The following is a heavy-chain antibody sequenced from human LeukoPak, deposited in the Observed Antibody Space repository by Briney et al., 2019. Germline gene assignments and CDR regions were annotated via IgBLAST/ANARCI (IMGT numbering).Heavy chain of an antibody. CDR1: GLTFSSYG. V-gene: IGHV3-30*02. CDR3: AKDHVGTWSALDY. J-gene: IGHJ4*02. CDR2: IRYDGSDK. D-gene: IGHD6-13*01. Sequence: GGSLRLSCAASGLTFSSYGMHWVRQAPGKGLEWVAFIRYDGSDKYYADSVKGRFILSRDNSRNTLSLEMNSLRAEDTAVYYCAKDHVGTWSALDYWGQGTLVTVSS.